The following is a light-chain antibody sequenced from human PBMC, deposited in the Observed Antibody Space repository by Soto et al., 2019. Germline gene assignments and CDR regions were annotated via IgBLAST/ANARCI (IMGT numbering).Light chain of an antibody. Sequence: DIQMTQSPSSLSASVGDRVTITCRASQGISNYLAWYQQKPGKVPKLLIYAASTLQSGVPSRFSGSGSGTDFTLTISRLQPEDVATYYCHKYNSAPRTFGQGTKVEIK. J-gene: IGKJ1*01. CDR2: AAS. CDR1: QGISNY. CDR3: HKYNSAPRT. V-gene: IGKV1-27*01.